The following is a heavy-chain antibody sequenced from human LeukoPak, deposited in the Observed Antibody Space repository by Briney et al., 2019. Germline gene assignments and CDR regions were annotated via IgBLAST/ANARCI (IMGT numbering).Heavy chain of an antibody. CDR1: GFTFSSYW. CDR3: ARMYSSSSWYYYYYMDV. CDR2: INQDGSEK. D-gene: IGHD6-6*01. J-gene: IGHJ6*03. V-gene: IGHV3-7*01. Sequence: GGSLRLSCAASGFTFSSYWMSWVRQAPGKGLEWVANINQDGSEKYYVDSVKGRFTISRDNAKNSLYLQMNSLRAEDTAVYYCARMYSSSSWYYYYYMDVWGKGTTVTVSS.